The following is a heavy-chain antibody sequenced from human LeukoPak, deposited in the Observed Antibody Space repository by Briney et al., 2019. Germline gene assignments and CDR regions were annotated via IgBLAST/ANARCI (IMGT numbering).Heavy chain of an antibody. CDR3: ARGLLGSGSYYNLNWFDP. V-gene: IGHV4-34*01. CDR2: INHSGST. J-gene: IGHJ5*02. Sequence: SETLSLTCAVYGGSFSGYYWSWIRQPPGKGLEWIGEINHSGSTNYNPSPKSRVTISVDTSKNQFSLKLSSVTAADTAVYYCARGLLGSGSYYNLNWFDPWGQGTLVTVSS. CDR1: GGSFSGYY. D-gene: IGHD3-10*01.